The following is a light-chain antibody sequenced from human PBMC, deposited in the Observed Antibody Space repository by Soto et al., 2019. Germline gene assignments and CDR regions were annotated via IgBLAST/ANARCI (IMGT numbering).Light chain of an antibody. CDR3: SSYTGGFNVV. CDR1: SSDVGNDNY. V-gene: IGLV2-11*01. CDR2: NVD. Sequence: QSVLTQPRSVSGSPGQSVTISCTGTSSDVGNDNYVSWYQQHPGKAPQLIIYNVDRRPSGVTHRFSGSKSDDTASLTISGLQPEDEVDYYCSSYTGGFNVVFGGGTKLTVL. J-gene: IGLJ3*02.